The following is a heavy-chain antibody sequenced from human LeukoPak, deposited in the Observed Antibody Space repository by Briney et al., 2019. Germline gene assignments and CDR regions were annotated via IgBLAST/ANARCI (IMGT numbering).Heavy chain of an antibody. Sequence: ASVKVSCKASGYTFTSNYIHWVRQAPGQGLEWMGGIIPIFGTANYAQKFQGRVTITADESTSTAYMELSSLRSEDTAVYYCARDSAPSFGLLDYWGQGTLVTVSS. CDR2: IIPIFGTA. CDR1: GYTFTSNY. J-gene: IGHJ4*02. D-gene: IGHD2-15*01. CDR3: ARDSAPSFGLLDY. V-gene: IGHV1-69*13.